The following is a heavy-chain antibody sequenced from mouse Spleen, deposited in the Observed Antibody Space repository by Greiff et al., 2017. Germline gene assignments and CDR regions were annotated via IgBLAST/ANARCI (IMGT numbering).Heavy chain of an antibody. CDR3: ARSGYDYDGKEFDY. V-gene: IGHV1-64*01. CDR2: IHPNSGST. D-gene: IGHD2-4*01. J-gene: IGHJ2*01. Sequence: LVESGAELVKPGASVKLSCKASGYTFTSYWMHWVKQRPGQGLEWIGMIHPNSGSTNYNEKFKSKATLTVDKSSSTAYMQLSSLTSEDSAVYYCARSGYDYDGKEFDYWGQGTTLTVSS. CDR1: GYTFTSYW.